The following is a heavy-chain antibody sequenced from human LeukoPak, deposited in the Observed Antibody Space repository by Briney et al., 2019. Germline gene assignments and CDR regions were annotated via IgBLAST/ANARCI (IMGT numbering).Heavy chain of an antibody. CDR1: GFTFSSYA. V-gene: IGHV3-30-3*01. CDR2: ISYDGSNK. Sequence: PGGSLRLSCAASGFTFSSYAMHWVRQAPGKGLEWVAVISYDGSNKYYADSVKGRFTISRDNSKNTLYLQMNSLRAEDTAVYYCAKDRAGLLLWPSDWFDPWGQGTLVTVSS. D-gene: IGHD3-10*01. J-gene: IGHJ5*02. CDR3: AKDRAGLLLWPSDWFDP.